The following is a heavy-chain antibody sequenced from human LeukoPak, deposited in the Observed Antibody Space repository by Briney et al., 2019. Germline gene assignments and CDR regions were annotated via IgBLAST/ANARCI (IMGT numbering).Heavy chain of an antibody. CDR2: ISSSGGTI. J-gene: IGHJ4*01. Sequence: GGSLRLSCAASGFTFSSYEMNWVRQAPXKGLEWVSXISSSGGTIYYADSVKGRFTISRDNAKNSLYLQMNSLRAEDTAVYYCXXXXXXXXXXXXXXXXWGXGTLV. CDR1: GFTFSSYE. CDR3: XXXXXXXXXXXXXXXX. V-gene: IGHV3-48*03.